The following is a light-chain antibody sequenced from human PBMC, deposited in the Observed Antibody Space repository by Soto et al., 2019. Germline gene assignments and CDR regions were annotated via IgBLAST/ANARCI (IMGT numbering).Light chain of an antibody. CDR3: QEYENPPGP. CDR1: QSLSINY. Sequence: ESVLTQSPGTLSLAPGERATLSCRASQSLSINYVAWYQQRPGQAPRLLIYAASSRAAGIPDRFSGSGSGTDFTLDISRLEPEDFAVYYWQEYENPPGPFGRGTKADI. CDR2: AAS. J-gene: IGKJ1*01. V-gene: IGKV3-20*01.